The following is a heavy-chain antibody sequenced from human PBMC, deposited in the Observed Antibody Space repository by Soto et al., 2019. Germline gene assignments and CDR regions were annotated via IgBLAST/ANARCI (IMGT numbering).Heavy chain of an antibody. D-gene: IGHD3-22*01. J-gene: IGHJ3*02. CDR3: AKVAVVAPRAFDI. CDR1: GFTFSSYA. CDR2: ISGSGGST. Sequence: GGSLRLSCAASGFTFSSYAVSWVRQAPGKGLEWVSAISGSGGSTYYADSVKGRFTISRDNSKNTLYPQMNSLRAEDTAVYYCAKVAVVAPRAFDIWGQGTMVTVSS. V-gene: IGHV3-23*01.